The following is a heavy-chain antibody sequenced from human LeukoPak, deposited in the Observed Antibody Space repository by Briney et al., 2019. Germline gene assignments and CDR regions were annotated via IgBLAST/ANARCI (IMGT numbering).Heavy chain of an antibody. CDR3: ARGGTPGYSTGWIDY. V-gene: IGHV3-53*05. CDR1: GFTVSSNY. Sequence: GGSLRLSCAASGFTVSSNYMSWVRQAPGKGLEWVSVLYGGGSTYYADSVKGRFTISRDSSKNTLYLQMNSLRGEDTAVYYCARGGTPGYSTGWIDYWGQGTLVTVSS. J-gene: IGHJ4*02. D-gene: IGHD6-19*01. CDR2: LYGGGST.